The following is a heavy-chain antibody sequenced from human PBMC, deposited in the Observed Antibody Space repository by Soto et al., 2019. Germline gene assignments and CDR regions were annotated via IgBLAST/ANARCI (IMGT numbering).Heavy chain of an antibody. CDR3: ACVPPKRYCDCLLSQH. J-gene: IGHJ1*01. V-gene: IGHV1-69*13. CDR2: IIPIFGTA. D-gene: IGHD3-9*01. CDR1: GGTFSSYA. Sequence: YSPKVPCQASGGTFSSYAISRVRQARGQGLEWLGGIIPIFGTANYAQKFQGRVTITADESTSTAYMELSSLRSEDTDVYYCACVPPKRYCDCLLSQHLG.